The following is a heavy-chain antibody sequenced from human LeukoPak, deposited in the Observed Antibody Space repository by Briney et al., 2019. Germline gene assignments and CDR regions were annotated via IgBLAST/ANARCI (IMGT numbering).Heavy chain of an antibody. CDR2: INPNSGGT. Sequence: GASVKVSCKASGYTFTGYYMHWVRQAPGQGLEWMGWINPNSGGTNYAQKFQGRVTMTRDTSISTAYMELSRLRSDDTAVYYCARVLTYYGGNSGFDYWGQGTLVTVSS. J-gene: IGHJ4*02. CDR3: ARVLTYYGGNSGFDY. CDR1: GYTFTGYY. V-gene: IGHV1-2*02. D-gene: IGHD4-23*01.